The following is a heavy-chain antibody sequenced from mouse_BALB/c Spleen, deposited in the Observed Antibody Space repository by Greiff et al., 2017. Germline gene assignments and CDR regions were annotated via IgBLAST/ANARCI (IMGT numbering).Heavy chain of an antibody. CDR2: IWSGGST. J-gene: IGHJ4*01. Sequence: VMLVESGPGLVQPSQSLSITCTVSGFSLTSYGVHWVRQSPGKGLEWLGVIWSGGSTDYNAAFISRLSISKDNSTSQVFFKMNSLQADDTAIYYCASIYYGNLLDVMDYWGQGTSVTVSS. V-gene: IGHV2-4-1*01. CDR3: ASIYYGNLLDVMDY. CDR1: GFSLTSYG. D-gene: IGHD2-1*01.